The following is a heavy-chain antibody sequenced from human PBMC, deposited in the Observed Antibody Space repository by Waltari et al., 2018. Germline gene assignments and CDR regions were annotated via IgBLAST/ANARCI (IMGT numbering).Heavy chain of an antibody. D-gene: IGHD3-22*01. CDR2: ISSKRGNI. Sequence: EVNLVESGGALVQPGGSLRLSCEASGFSFSDYSMHWARQAPGKGLEWVSYISSKRGNIDYADSVRGRFTISRDNVENSLHLQMDSLRVEDTAVYYCARNPRYDSPDWGQGTLVTVSS. CDR1: GFSFSDYS. CDR3: ARNPRYDSPD. J-gene: IGHJ4*02. V-gene: IGHV3-48*01.